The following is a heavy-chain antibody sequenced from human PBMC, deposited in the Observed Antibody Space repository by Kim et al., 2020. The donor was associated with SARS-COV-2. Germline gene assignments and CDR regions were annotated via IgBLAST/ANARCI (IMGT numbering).Heavy chain of an antibody. CDR2: ISSSSSYI. D-gene: IGHD1-26*01. Sequence: GGSLRLSCAASGFTFSSYSMNWVRQAPGKGLEWVSSISSSSSYIYYADSVKGRFTISRDNAKNSLYLQMNSLRAEDTAVYYCARDAFWELLSYFDYWGQGTLVTVSS. V-gene: IGHV3-21*01. CDR3: ARDAFWELLSYFDY. J-gene: IGHJ4*02. CDR1: GFTFSSYS.